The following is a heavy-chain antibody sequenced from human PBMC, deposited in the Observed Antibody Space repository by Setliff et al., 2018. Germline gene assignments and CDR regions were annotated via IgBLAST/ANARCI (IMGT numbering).Heavy chain of an antibody. CDR3: ARHKSNGSGSYPSLYMDV. CDR2: IYYSGST. Sequence: VTLSLTCRVSGGSISSGNYYWGLIRQPPGKGLEWVATIYYSGSTYSNPSLKSRLIISVDAPDNQFSAKLSSVTAADTAVYYCARHKSNGSGSYPSLYMDVWGKGIMVTVS. J-gene: IGHJ6*03. D-gene: IGHD3-10*01. V-gene: IGHV4-39*01. CDR1: GGSISSGNYY.